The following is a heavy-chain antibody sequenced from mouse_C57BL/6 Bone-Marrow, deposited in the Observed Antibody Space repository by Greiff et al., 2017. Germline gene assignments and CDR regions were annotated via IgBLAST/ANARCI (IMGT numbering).Heavy chain of an antibody. CDR1: GFNIKDYY. J-gene: IGHJ2*01. V-gene: IGHV14-2*01. D-gene: IGHD2-3*01. CDR3: ARWFDGFDY. Sequence: DVQLQESGAELVKPGASVKLSCTASGFNIKDYYMHWVKQRTEQGLEWIGGIDPEDGETKYDPKFQGKATITADTSSNTAYLQLSSLTSEDTAVYYCARWFDGFDYWGQGTTLTVSS. CDR2: IDPEDGET.